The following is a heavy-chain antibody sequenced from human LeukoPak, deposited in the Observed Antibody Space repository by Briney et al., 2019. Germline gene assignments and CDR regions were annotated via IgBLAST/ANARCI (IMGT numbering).Heavy chain of an antibody. D-gene: IGHD5-18*01. Sequence: SETLSLTCTVSGGSISSSYWSWIRQPPGKGLEWIGYIYYSGSTNYNPSLKSRVTISVDTTKNQFSLKLSSVTAADTAVYYCAGGGYSYGHSFDYWGQGTLVTVSS. CDR3: AGGGYSYGHSFDY. V-gene: IGHV4-59*01. CDR1: GGSISSSY. CDR2: IYYSGST. J-gene: IGHJ4*02.